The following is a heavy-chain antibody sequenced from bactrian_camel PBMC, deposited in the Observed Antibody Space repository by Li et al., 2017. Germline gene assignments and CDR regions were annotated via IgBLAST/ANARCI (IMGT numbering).Heavy chain of an antibody. J-gene: IGHJ6*01. CDR1: GDSSGTNC. D-gene: IGHD7*01. CDR2: FETDGTT. Sequence: HVQLVESGGGSVQAGGSLRLSCAASGDSSGTNCMGWVRQAPGKEREGVGTFETDGTTFYVDSVKGRFTISKDNAKNTLYLHLTSLKPEDTAMYYCAAGCRWVHDGSRHLPSKTDFGYWGQGTQVTVS. V-gene: IGHV3S55*01. CDR3: AAGCRWVHDGSRHLPSKTDFGY.